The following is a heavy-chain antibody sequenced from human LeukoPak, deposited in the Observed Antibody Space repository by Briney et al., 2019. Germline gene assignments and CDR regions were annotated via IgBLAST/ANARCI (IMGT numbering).Heavy chain of an antibody. CDR2: IKQDGSDK. D-gene: IGHD5-12*01. V-gene: IGHV3-7*01. CDR1: GITFSSYW. CDR3: ASLKSITDVAY. Sequence: GGSLRLSCAASGITFSSYWMNWVRQAPGKGLEWVANIKQDGSDKYYVDSVKGRFTISRDNARNSLYLQMNSLRAEDTAVYYCASLKSITDVAYWGQRNLVSVSS. J-gene: IGHJ4*02.